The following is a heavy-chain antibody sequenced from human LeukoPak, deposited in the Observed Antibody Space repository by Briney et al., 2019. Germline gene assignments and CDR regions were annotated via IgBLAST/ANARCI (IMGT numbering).Heavy chain of an antibody. Sequence: SETLSLTCTVSGGSISSGGYYWSWIRQHPGKGLEWIGYIYYSGSTYYNPSLKSRVTISVDTSKNQFSLKLSSVTAADTAVYYCARDQGYSSGWYLAFDIWGQGTMVTVSS. V-gene: IGHV4-31*03. D-gene: IGHD6-19*01. CDR1: GGSISSGGYY. CDR2: IYYSGST. J-gene: IGHJ3*02. CDR3: ARDQGYSSGWYLAFDI.